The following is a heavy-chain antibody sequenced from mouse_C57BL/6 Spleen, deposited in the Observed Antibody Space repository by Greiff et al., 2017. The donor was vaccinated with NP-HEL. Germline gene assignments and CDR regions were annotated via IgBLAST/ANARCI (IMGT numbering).Heavy chain of an antibody. D-gene: IGHD1-1*01. Sequence: VQLVESGPGLVQPSQSLSITCTVSGFSLTSYGVHWVRQSPGKGLEWLGVIWSGGSTDYNAAFISRLSISKDNSKSQVFFKMNSLQADDTAIYYCARGGTTVVPYFDYWGQGTTLTVSS. CDR3: ARGGTTVVPYFDY. V-gene: IGHV2-2*01. J-gene: IGHJ2*01. CDR2: IWSGGST. CDR1: GFSLTSYG.